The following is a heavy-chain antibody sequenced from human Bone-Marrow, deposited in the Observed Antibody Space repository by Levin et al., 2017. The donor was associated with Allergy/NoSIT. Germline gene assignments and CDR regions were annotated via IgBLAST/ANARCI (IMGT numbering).Heavy chain of an antibody. CDR2: IIPILGVA. CDR3: AREGAPSQQLRFLEWGWGDYYYGMDV. D-gene: IGHD3-3*01. CDR1: GGTFSSYA. V-gene: IGHV1-69*04. Sequence: ASVKVSCKASGGTFSSYAISWVRQAPGQGLEWMGRIIPILGVANYAQKFQGRVTITADKSTSTAYMELTSLRSEDTAVYYCAREGAPSQQLRFLEWGWGDYYYGMDVWGQGTTVTVSS. J-gene: IGHJ6*02.